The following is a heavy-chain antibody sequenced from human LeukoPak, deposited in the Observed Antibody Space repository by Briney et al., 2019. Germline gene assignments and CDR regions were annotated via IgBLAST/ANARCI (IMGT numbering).Heavy chain of an antibody. Sequence: GGSLRLSCAASGFTVSSNYMSWVRQAPGKGLEWVSAIYSGGSTYYADSVKGRFTISRDNSKNTLYLQMNSQRAEDTAVYYCAKLPFGGLVISHFDYWCQGTLVTVSS. CDR3: AKLPFGGLVISHFDY. CDR1: GFTVSSNY. J-gene: IGHJ4*02. V-gene: IGHV3-53*01. D-gene: IGHD3/OR15-3a*01. CDR2: IYSGGST.